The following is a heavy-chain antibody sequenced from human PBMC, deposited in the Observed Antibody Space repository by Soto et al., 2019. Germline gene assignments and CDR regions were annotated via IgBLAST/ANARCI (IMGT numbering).Heavy chain of an antibody. CDR2: VSRSGHNT. CDR1: GFTFSSYA. D-gene: IGHD3-9*01. J-gene: IGHJ4*02. Sequence: GGSLRLSCAASGFTFSSYAMSWVRQAPGEGLDWVSAVSRSGHNTYYADSVKGRFTISRDNSKNTLYLQMNSLRAEDTAVYYCAKDFGHYDILTGYPTFGSWGQGTLVTVSS. V-gene: IGHV3-23*01. CDR3: AKDFGHYDILTGYPTFGS.